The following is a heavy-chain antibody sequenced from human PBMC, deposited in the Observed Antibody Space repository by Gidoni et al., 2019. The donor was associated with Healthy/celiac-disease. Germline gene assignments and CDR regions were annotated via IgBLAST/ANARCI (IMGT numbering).Heavy chain of an antibody. V-gene: IGHV1-24*01. CDR2: FDPEDGET. CDR3: ATEVDFWSGSKPYYFDY. J-gene: IGHJ4*02. CDR1: GYTLTELS. Sequence: QVQLVQSGAVVKQPGASVKVSCKVSGYTLTELSMHWVRQAPGKGLEWMGGFDPEDGETIYAQKFQGRVTMTEDTSTDTAYMELSSLRSEDTAVYYCATEVDFWSGSKPYYFDYWGQGTLVTVSS. D-gene: IGHD3-3*01.